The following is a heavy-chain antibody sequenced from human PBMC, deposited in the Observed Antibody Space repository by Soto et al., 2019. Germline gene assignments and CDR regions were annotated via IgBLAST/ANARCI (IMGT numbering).Heavy chain of an antibody. CDR3: ARDGRQVGASPIAY. D-gene: IGHD1-26*01. V-gene: IGHV3-30-3*01. Sequence: GSLRLSCAASGFTFSSYAMHWVRQATGKGLEWVAVISYDGSNKYYADSLKGRFTISRDNSKNTLYLQMNSLSAEDTAVYYCARDGRQVGASPIAYWGQGTLVTVSS. CDR2: ISYDGSNK. CDR1: GFTFSSYA. J-gene: IGHJ4*02.